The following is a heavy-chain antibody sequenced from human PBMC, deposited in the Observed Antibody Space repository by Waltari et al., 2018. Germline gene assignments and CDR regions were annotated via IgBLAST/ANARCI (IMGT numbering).Heavy chain of an antibody. CDR2: VIPIFGTE. CDR3: AREGVDSSGYFYAGSPW. V-gene: IGHV1-69*01. D-gene: IGHD3-22*01. J-gene: IGHJ4*02. Sequence: QLVQSGAEVTKPGSSVKVSCKASGGTFSSYAISWVRQAPGQGLGWRGGVIPIFGTENYAQKYQGRVTITADESTSTAYMELSSLRSEVTAVYYCAREGVDSSGYFYAGSPWWGQGTLVTVSS. CDR1: GGTFSSYA.